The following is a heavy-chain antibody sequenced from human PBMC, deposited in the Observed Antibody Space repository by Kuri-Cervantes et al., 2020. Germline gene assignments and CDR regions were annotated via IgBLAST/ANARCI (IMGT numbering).Heavy chain of an antibody. V-gene: IGHV1-69*06. J-gene: IGHJ4*02. CDR1: GGTFSSYA. CDR3: AQLPSVGYCSGGSCKYFDY. Sequence: SGKVSCKASGGTFSSYAISWVRQAPGQGLEWMGGIIPTFGTAKYAQKFQGRVTITADKSTSTAYMELRSLRSEDTAVYYCAQLPSVGYCSGGSCKYFDYWGQGTLVTVSS. CDR2: IIPTFGTA. D-gene: IGHD2-15*01.